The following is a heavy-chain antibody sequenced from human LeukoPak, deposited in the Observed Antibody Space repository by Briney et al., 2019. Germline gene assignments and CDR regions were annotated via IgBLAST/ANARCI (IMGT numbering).Heavy chain of an antibody. J-gene: IGHJ5*02. Sequence: SETLSLTCTVSGGSISSSSYYWGWIRQPPGKGLEWIGSIYYSGSTYYNPSLKSRVTISVDTSKNQFSLKLSSVTAADTAEYYCARHAARGGVWNWFDPWGQGTLVTVSS. D-gene: IGHD3-16*01. CDR1: GGSISSSSYY. CDR3: ARHAARGGVWNWFDP. V-gene: IGHV4-39*01. CDR2: IYYSGST.